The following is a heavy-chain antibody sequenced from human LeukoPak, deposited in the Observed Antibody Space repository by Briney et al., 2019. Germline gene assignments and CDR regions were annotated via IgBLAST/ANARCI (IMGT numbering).Heavy chain of an antibody. J-gene: IGHJ4*02. CDR1: GYIFTKYV. CDR2: IKAGNGDT. CDR3: ARDDCGDTCYPGGY. D-gene: IGHD2-21*01. Sequence: ASVKVSCKASGYIFTKYVVHWVRQAPGQRPEWMGWIKAGNGDTKYSQNFQDRLTITKDTSASTVYMELSSLTSEDTALYYCARDDCGDTCYPGGYWGQGTLVTVSS. V-gene: IGHV1-3*01.